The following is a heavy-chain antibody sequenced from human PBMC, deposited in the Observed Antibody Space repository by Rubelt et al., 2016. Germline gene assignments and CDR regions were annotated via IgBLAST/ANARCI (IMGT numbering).Heavy chain of an antibody. CDR2: IYWNDDK. Sequence: QITLKESGPTLVKPTQTLTLTCTFSGFSLSSSAVGVVWIRQPPGKALEWLALIYWNDDKHYSPSLISRLTITKDNSKNQVVLTMTNMDPVDTATYYCAHSRAARFLDYWGQGALVTVSS. V-gene: IGHV2-5*01. CDR1: GFSLSSSAVG. D-gene: IGHD6-6*01. J-gene: IGHJ4*02. CDR3: AHSRAARFLDY.